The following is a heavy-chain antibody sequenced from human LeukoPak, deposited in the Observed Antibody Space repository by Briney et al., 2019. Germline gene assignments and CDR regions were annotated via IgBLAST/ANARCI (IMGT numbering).Heavy chain of an antibody. J-gene: IGHJ4*02. V-gene: IGHV5-51*01. D-gene: IGHD6-19*01. Sequence: GESLKISCKGSGYSINNYWIGWVRQMPGKGLEWMGIIYPADSDIRYSSSFQGQVTISADKSISTAYLQWSSLKASDTAVYYCAREVPVAGTDYWGQGTLVTVSS. CDR3: AREVPVAGTDY. CDR1: GYSINNYW. CDR2: IYPADSDI.